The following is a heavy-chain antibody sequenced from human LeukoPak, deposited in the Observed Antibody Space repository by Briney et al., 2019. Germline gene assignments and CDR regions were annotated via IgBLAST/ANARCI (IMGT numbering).Heavy chain of an antibody. CDR1: GFTFSTYS. J-gene: IGHJ3*02. V-gene: IGHV3-21*01. D-gene: IGHD3-16*01. CDR2: INSRSSSI. CDR3: ARGGMPAAFDI. Sequence: AGGSLRLSCEASGFTFSTYSMNWVRQAPGKGLKWVSSINSRSSSIYYADSVKGRFTISRDNAKNSLYLQMNSLRAEDTAVYYCARGGMPAAFDIWGQGTMVTVSS.